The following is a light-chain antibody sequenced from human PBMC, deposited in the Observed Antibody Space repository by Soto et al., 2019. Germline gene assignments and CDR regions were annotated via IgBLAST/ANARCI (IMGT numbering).Light chain of an antibody. CDR1: SSDVGGYNY. CDR3: GSYTSSSTSYV. V-gene: IGLV2-14*03. CDR2: DVS. Sequence: QSALTQPASVSGSPGQSITISCTGTSSDVGGYNYVSWYQQHPGKAPKLMIYDVSNRPSGVSNRFSGSKSGNTASLTISGLQAEDEADYYCGSYTSSSTSYVFGTGTKLTVL. J-gene: IGLJ1*01.